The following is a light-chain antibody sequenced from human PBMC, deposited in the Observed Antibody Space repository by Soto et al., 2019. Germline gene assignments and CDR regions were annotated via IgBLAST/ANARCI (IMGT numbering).Light chain of an antibody. Sequence: DIHMTQSPSSLSASVGDRVAITCRASQPINDYLNWYRQAPGKAPTLLIYSASSLRSGVPSRFSGRGYGTNFTLTISRLEPEDFAVYYCQQYGSSGTFGQGTKVDIK. CDR1: QPINDY. J-gene: IGKJ1*01. CDR2: SAS. CDR3: QQYGSSGT. V-gene: IGKV1-39*01.